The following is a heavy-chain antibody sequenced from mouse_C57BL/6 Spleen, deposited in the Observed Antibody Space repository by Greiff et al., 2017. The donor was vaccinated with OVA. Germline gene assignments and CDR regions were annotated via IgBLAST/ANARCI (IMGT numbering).Heavy chain of an antibody. CDR1: GYTFTDYE. CDR2: IDPETGGT. CDR3: TRDSDYGGRFAY. D-gene: IGHD3-1*01. J-gene: IGHJ3*01. Sequence: VKLQESGAELVRPGASVTLSCKASGYTFTDYEMHWVKQTPVHGLEWIGAIDPETGGTAYNQKFKGKAILTADKSSSTAYMELRSLTSEDSAVYYCTRDSDYGGRFAYWGQGTLVTVSA. V-gene: IGHV1-15*01.